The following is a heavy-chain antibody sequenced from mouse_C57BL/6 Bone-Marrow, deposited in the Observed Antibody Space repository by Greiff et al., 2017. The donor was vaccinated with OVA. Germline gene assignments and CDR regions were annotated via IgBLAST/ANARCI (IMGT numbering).Heavy chain of an antibody. J-gene: IGHJ3*01. V-gene: IGHV1-64*01. CDR3: ARRTGGAY. CDR1: GYTFTSYW. CDR2: IHPNSGST. Sequence: QVHVKQSGAELVKPGASVKLSCKASGYTFTSYWMHWVKQRPGQGLEWIGMIHPNSGSTNYNEKFKSKATLTVDKSSSTAYMQLSSLTSEDSAVYYCARRTGGAYWGQGTLVTVSA.